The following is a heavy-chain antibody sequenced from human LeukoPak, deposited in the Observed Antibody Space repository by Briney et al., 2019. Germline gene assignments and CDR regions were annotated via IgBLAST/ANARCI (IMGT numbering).Heavy chain of an antibody. J-gene: IGHJ6*02. Sequence: QPGGSLRLSCAASGFTFSSYGMHWVRQAPGKGLEWVAVISYDGSNKYYADSVKGRFTISRDNSKNTLHLQMNSLRAEDTAVYYCAKEKPSGSYFRGYYYYGMDVWGQGTTVTVSS. D-gene: IGHD1-26*01. V-gene: IGHV3-30*18. CDR3: AKEKPSGSYFRGYYYYGMDV. CDR1: GFTFSSYG. CDR2: ISYDGSNK.